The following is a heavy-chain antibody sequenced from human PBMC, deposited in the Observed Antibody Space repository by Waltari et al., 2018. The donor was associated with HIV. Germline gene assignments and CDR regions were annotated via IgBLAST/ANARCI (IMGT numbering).Heavy chain of an antibody. D-gene: IGHD6-19*01. CDR2: IYYSGST. V-gene: IGHV4-39*01. CDR3: ARARYSSGWYV. CDR1: GGSISSSSYY. J-gene: IGHJ4*02. Sequence: QLQLQESRPGLVKPSETLSLTCTVSGGSISSSSYYWGWIRQPPGKGLEWIGSIYYSGSTYYNPSLKSRVTISVDTSKNQFSLKLSSVTAADTAVYYCARARYSSGWYVWGQGTLVTVSS.